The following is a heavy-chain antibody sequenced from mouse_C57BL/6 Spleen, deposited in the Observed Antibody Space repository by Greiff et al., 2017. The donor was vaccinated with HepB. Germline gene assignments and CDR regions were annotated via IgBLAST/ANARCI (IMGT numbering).Heavy chain of an antibody. CDR3: TDSNLYYAMDY. CDR1: GFTFSNYW. CDR2: IRLKSDNYAT. Sequence: EVMLVESGGGLVQPGGSMKLSCVASGFTFSNYWMNWVRQSPEKGLEWVAQIRLKSDNYATHYAESVKGRFTISRDDSKSSVYLQMNNLRAEDTGIYYCTDSNLYYAMDYWGQGTSVTVSS. D-gene: IGHD2-5*01. V-gene: IGHV6-3*01. J-gene: IGHJ4*01.